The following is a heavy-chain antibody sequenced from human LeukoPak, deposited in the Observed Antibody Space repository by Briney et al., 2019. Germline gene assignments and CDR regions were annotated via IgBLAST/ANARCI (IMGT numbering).Heavy chain of an antibody. Sequence: SETLSLTCTVSGGSISNYYWSWIRQPPGKGLEWIGYIYTSNTNYNPSLRSRVTILVDTSKNQFSLKLSSVTVADTAVYYCAKGGLWSSYWGASDIWGQGTMVTVSS. CDR3: AKGGLWSSYWGASDI. J-gene: IGHJ3*02. D-gene: IGHD3-3*01. CDR2: IYTSNT. CDR1: GGSISNYY. V-gene: IGHV4-4*09.